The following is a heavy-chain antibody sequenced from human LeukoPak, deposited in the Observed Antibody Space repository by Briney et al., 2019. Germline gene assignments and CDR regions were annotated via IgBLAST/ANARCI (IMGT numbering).Heavy chain of an antibody. V-gene: IGHV1-69*05. J-gene: IGHJ5*02. CDR1: GGTFSSYA. CDR3: AREKADNWFDP. Sequence: ASVKVSCKASGGTFSSYAISWVRQAPRQGLEWMGGIIPIFGTANYAQKLQGRVTITTDESTSTAYMELSSLRSEDTAVYYCAREKADNWFDPWGQGTLVTVSS. D-gene: IGHD6-19*01. CDR2: IIPIFGTA.